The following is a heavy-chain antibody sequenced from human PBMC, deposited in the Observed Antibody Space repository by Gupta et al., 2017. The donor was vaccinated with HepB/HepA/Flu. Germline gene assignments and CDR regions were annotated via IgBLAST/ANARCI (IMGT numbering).Heavy chain of an antibody. CDR1: GFAFTSFA. V-gene: IGHV3-23*04. D-gene: IGHD4-23*01. CDR2: MSGDGGEQ. Sequence: EVQLVDGGGGFVQPGGSLRLPCAASGFAFTSFAMAWVRQAPGKGLQWVSTMSGDGGEQHYVLAGKGRFTISRANSEYTVYLQMKYFSEEATDIYFCADGDNVYGGILKDPWGQGTLVTVSS. J-gene: IGHJ5*02. CDR3: ADGDNVYGGILKDP.